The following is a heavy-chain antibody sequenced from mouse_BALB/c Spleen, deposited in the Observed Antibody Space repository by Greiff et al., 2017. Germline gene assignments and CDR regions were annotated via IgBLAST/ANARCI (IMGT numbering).Heavy chain of an antibody. CDR3: ARSYDYSFDY. V-gene: IGHV5-17*02. Sequence: EVQRVESGGGLVQPGGSRKLSCAASGFTFSSFGMHWVRQAPEKGLEWVAYISSGSSTIYYADTVKGRFTISRDNPKNTLFLQMTSLRSEDTAMYYCARSYDYSFDYWGQGTTLTVSS. D-gene: IGHD2-4*01. J-gene: IGHJ2*01. CDR2: ISSGSSTI. CDR1: GFTFSSFG.